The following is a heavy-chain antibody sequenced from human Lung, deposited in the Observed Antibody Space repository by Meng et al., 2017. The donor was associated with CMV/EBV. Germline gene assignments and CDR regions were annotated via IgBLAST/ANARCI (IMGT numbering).Heavy chain of an antibody. D-gene: IGHD3-10*01. CDR1: GFTLSRYW. V-gene: IGHV3-74*01. CDR3: TRDLAGRDDY. J-gene: IGHJ4*02. Sequence: GGSXRLSCVASGFTLSRYWMHWVRQVPGKGLVWVSRINKDGSFTTHADSVEGRFTISRDNAKNTLFLQMSSLRAEDTAVYYCTRDLAGRDDYWGPGTLVTVSS. CDR2: INKDGSFT.